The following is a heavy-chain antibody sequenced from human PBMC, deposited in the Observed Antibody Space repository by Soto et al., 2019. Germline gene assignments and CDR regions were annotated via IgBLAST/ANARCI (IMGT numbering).Heavy chain of an antibody. CDR1: GGSISSGGYY. CDR2: IYYSGST. V-gene: IGHV4-31*03. J-gene: IGHJ6*02. CDR3: ARETMIVVGAMDV. Sequence: PSETLSLTCTVSGGSISSGGYYWSWIRQHPGKGLEWIGYIYYSGSTYYNPSLKSRVTISVDTSKNQFSLKLSSVTAADTAVYYCARETMIVVGAMDVWGQGTTVTVSS. D-gene: IGHD3-22*01.